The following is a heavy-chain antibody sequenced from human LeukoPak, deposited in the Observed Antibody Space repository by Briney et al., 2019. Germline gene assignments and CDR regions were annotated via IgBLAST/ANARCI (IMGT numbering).Heavy chain of an antibody. CDR2: VYYSGST. J-gene: IGHJ6*02. CDR1: GGSLSSYY. CDR3: ARAAPSYYGSGSLGSYYYGMDV. V-gene: IGHV4-59*01. D-gene: IGHD3-10*01. Sequence: PSETLSLTCTVSGGSLSSYYWSWIRQPPGKGLEWIGYVYYSGSTNYNPSLKSRVAISIDTSKNQFSLKLSSVTAADTAMYYCARAAPSYYGSGSLGSYYYGMDVWGQGTTVTVSS.